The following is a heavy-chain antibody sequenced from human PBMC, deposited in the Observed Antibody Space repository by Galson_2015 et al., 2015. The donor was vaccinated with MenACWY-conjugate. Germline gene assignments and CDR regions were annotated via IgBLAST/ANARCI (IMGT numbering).Heavy chain of an antibody. CDR3: AKTRGASFYIDS. CDR2: INPGGSST. J-gene: IGHJ4*02. Sequence: SLRLSCAASGFIFNTYWMHWVRQAPGKGLVWVSRINPGGSSTTYADSVKDRFTISRDNAKNTLYLPMNSLRPEDTAVFYCAKTRGASFYIDSWGQGTLFTV. CDR1: GFIFNTYW. D-gene: IGHD4/OR15-4a*01. V-gene: IGHV3-74*01.